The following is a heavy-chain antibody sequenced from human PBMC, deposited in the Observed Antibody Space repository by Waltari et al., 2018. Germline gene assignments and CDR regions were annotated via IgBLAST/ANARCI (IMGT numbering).Heavy chain of an antibody. Sequence: VQLQESGPATLSLTCSVSGHSINSGGYSWCWIRQRPGKGLEWLGYIYYCGSTYYNSSLDSRVTMSVETSKNQFSLNLSSVTAANTARYDCASFDYWGQGTLGTVSS. CDR3: ASFDY. CDR2: IYYCGST. J-gene: IGHJ4*02. V-gene: IGHV4-31*03. CDR1: GHSINSGGYS.